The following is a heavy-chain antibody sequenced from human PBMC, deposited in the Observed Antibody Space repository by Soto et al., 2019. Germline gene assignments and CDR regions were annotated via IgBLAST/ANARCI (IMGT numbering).Heavy chain of an antibody. D-gene: IGHD5-18*01. CDR1: GFAFSHYA. V-gene: IGHV3-23*01. CDR3: VSQYTLYAFDL. CDR2: ISGSGANT. J-gene: IGHJ3*01. Sequence: EVQLLESGGGLVQPGGSLRLSCAASGFAFSHYAMTWVRQAPGRGLEWVSTISGSGANTYYADSVKGRFTISRDNSKNTLYLQMNSLRAEDTAVFYCVSQYTLYAFDLWGQGTLVTVSS.